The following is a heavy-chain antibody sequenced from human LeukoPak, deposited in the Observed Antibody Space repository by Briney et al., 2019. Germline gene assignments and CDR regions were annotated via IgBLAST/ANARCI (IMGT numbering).Heavy chain of an antibody. J-gene: IGHJ4*02. CDR2: INHSGST. V-gene: IGHV4-34*01. D-gene: IGHD6-19*01. Sequence: SETLSLTCAVYGGSFSGYYWSWIRQPPGKGLEWIGEINHSGSTNYNPSLKSRVTISVDTSKNQFSLKLSSVTAADTAVYYCARDARQAGVDYWGQGTLVTVSS. CDR1: GGSFSGYY. CDR3: ARDARQAGVDY.